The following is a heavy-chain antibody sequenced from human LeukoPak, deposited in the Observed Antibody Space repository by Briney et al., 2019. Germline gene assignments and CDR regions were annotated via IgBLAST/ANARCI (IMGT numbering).Heavy chain of an antibody. CDR2: ISSSSSYI. D-gene: IGHD2-8*01. CDR1: GFTFSSYS. CDR3: ARGPQPYCTNGVCYTRAFDI. J-gene: IGHJ3*02. Sequence: GGSLRLSWAASGFTFSSYSMNWVRQAPGKGLEWVSSISSSSSYIYYADSVKGRFTISRDNAKNSLYLQMNSLRAEDTAVYYCARGPQPYCTNGVCYTRAFDIWGQGTMVTVSS. V-gene: IGHV3-21*01.